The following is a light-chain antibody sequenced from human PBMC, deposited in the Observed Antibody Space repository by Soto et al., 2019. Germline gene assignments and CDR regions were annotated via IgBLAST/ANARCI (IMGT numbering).Light chain of an antibody. CDR1: PSIGSY. Sequence: DVKLTQSPSSLYASVGDTVTITCRASPSIGSYLNWYQHKPGSAPKLLVFAADTLKSGVPSRFSGSGFNRELTLTVTSLQPDDFATYYCQQNYNVPYTFGQGTRLE. V-gene: IGKV1-39*01. J-gene: IGKJ2*01. CDR3: QQNYNVPYT. CDR2: AAD.